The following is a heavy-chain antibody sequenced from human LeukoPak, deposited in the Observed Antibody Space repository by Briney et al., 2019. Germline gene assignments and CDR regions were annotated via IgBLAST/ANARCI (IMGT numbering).Heavy chain of an antibody. Sequence: ASLKLSCKPSGYTFTGYYIHWERQAPGQGLEWMGWINPNSGATNYAQKFQGRVAMTRDTSISTAYMEQSGLTYDDAAVYHCARGITISGSGMFDYWGQGTLVTVSS. D-gene: IGHD3-9*01. CDR2: INPNSGAT. V-gene: IGHV1-2*02. J-gene: IGHJ4*02. CDR3: ARGITISGSGMFDY. CDR1: GYTFTGYY.